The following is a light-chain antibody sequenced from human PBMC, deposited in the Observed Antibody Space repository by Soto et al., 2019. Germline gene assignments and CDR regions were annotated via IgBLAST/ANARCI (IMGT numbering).Light chain of an antibody. J-gene: IGKJ2*01. CDR3: QQSNNSPRYT. V-gene: IGKV1-39*01. CDR2: TAS. CDR1: QSISVY. Sequence: DIQMTQSPSSLSASVGDGVTITCRASQSISVYLNWYQQKPGKAPKLLIHTASRLESGVPSRFSGSGSETEFTLTISSLQPEAFATYYCQQSNNSPRYTFGQGTKVEIK.